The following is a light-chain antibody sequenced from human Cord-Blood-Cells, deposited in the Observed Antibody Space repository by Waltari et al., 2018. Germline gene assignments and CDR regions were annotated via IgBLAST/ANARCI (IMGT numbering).Light chain of an antibody. Sequence: QSALTQPASVSGSPGQSITISCTGTSSDVGGYNYVSWYQQHPGKAPKRMIYDVSNRPSGFSTRFSGSKSGNTASLTISGLQAEDEADYYCSSYTSSSTLVFGGGTKLTVL. J-gene: IGLJ3*02. CDR1: SSDVGGYNY. V-gene: IGLV2-14*01. CDR3: SSYTSSSTLV. CDR2: DVS.